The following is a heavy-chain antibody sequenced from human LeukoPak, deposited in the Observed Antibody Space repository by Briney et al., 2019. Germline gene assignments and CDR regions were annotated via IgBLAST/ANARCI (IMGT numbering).Heavy chain of an antibody. CDR2: MYFSGST. Sequence: PSETLSLTCTVSGGSLSSGPYYGGWIRQPPGMGLEGIGVMYFSGSTHYNPSLKSRATISLDKYKNHFSLKLSSVTAADTAGSYCAREGLSAADTIVRSFDPWGQGTLVTVSS. D-gene: IGHD6-13*01. V-gene: IGHV4-39*07. J-gene: IGHJ5*02. CDR3: AREGLSAADTIVRSFDP. CDR1: GGSLSSGPYY.